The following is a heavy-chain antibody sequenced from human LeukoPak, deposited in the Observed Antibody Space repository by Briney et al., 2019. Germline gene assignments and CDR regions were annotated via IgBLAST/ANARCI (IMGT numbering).Heavy chain of an antibody. J-gene: IGHJ4*02. CDR3: AEGDRQYYFDY. Sequence: GGSLRLSCAASGFTFDDYAMHWVRQAPGKGLEWVSGISWNSGSIGYADSVKGRFTISRDNAKNSLYLQMNSLRAEDTAVYYCAEGDRQYYFDYWGQGTLVTVSS. CDR2: ISWNSGSI. V-gene: IGHV3-9*01. CDR1: GFTFDDYA. D-gene: IGHD2-21*01.